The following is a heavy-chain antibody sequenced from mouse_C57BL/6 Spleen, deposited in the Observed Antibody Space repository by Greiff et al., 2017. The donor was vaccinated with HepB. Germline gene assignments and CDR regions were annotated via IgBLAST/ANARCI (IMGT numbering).Heavy chain of an antibody. V-gene: IGHV1-55*01. CDR2: IYPGSGST. J-gene: IGHJ1*03. Sequence: QVQLQQSGAELVKPGASVKMSCKASGYTFTSYWITWVKQRPGQGLEWIGDIYPGSGSTNYNEKFKSKATLTVDTSSSTAYMQLSSLTSEDSAVYYCATYYYGSSYSSYWYFDVWGTGTTVTVSS. CDR1: GYTFTSYW. CDR3: ATYYYGSSYSSYWYFDV. D-gene: IGHD1-1*01.